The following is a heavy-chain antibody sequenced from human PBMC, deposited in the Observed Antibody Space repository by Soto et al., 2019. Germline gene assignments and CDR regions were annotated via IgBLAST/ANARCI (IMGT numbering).Heavy chain of an antibody. CDR1: GDSVSSKDAA. Sequence: SQTLSLTCAISGDSVSSKDAAWNWIRQSPSRGLEWLGRTYYRSKWSTDYAVSLKGRITVKPDTSKNQFSLQLNSVTPEDTAVYYCARALAGSYDYWGHGTLVTVSS. CDR3: ARALAGSYDY. D-gene: IGHD1-26*01. CDR2: TYYRSKWST. V-gene: IGHV6-1*01. J-gene: IGHJ4*01.